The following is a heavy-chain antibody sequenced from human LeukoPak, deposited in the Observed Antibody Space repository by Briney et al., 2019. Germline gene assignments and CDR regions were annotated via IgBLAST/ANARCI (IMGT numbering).Heavy chain of an antibody. Sequence: SETLSLTCTVSGGSISSSSYYWGWIRQPPGKGLEWIGSIYYSGSTYYNPSLKSRVTISVDTSKNQFSLKLSSVTAADTAVYYCARRPNGSLDYWGQGTLVTVSS. CDR3: ARRPNGSLDY. CDR1: GGSISSSSYY. J-gene: IGHJ4*02. V-gene: IGHV4-39*01. D-gene: IGHD2-15*01. CDR2: IYYSGST.